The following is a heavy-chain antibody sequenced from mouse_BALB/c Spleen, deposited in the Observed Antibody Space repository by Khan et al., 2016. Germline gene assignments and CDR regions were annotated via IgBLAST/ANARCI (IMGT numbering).Heavy chain of an antibody. CDR3: ATWDYYGSAFAY. CDR1: GDSITSGH. Sequence: EVELVESGPSLAKPSQTLSLTCSVTGDSITSGHWNWIRTFPGNKFDFMGYISHSGDSYYNPSLKSRISITRDTSKNQYYLQLNSVTTEDAATYYCATWDYYGSAFAYWGQGTLVTVSA. D-gene: IGHD1-2*01. CDR2: ISHSGDS. J-gene: IGHJ3*01. V-gene: IGHV3-8*02.